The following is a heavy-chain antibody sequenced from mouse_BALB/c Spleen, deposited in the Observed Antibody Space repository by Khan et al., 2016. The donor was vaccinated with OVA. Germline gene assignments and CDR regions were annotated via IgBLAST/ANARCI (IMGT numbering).Heavy chain of an antibody. D-gene: IGHD2-3*01. CDR3: ARDGSRYNYAMDY. Sequence: LVESGPGLVKPSQSLSLTCTVTGYSITSDYAWNWIRQFPGNKLEWMGYISSSGSTNCNPALKSRISITRDTSKNQFFLQLNSVNTEDTATYYCARDGSRYNYAMDYWGQGTSVTVSS. V-gene: IGHV3-2*02. CDR1: GYSITSDYA. J-gene: IGHJ4*01. CDR2: ISSSGST.